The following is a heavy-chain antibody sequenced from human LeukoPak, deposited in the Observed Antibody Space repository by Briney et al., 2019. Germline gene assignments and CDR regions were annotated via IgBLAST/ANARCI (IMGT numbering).Heavy chain of an antibody. D-gene: IGHD3-22*01. CDR2: IYYSGST. J-gene: IGHJ6*02. CDR3: ARETGSGNYYDSSGYYLYGMDV. Sequence: PSETLSLTCTVSGGSISSDYWSWIRQPPGKGLEWIGNIYYSGSTNYNPSLKSRVTISVDTSKNQFSVKLSSVTAADTAVYYCARETGSGNYYDSSGYYLYGMDVWGQGTTVTVSS. V-gene: IGHV4-59*01. CDR1: GGSISSDY.